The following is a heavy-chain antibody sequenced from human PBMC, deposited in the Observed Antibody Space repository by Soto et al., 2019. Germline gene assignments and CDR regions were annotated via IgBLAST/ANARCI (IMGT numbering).Heavy chain of an antibody. V-gene: IGHV4-30-2*01. CDR3: ARDRNGLGGIDY. Sequence: QLQLQESGSGLVKPSQTLSLTCAVSGGSISSGGFSWSWIRQPPGKGLEWIGYIFQSGSPSYNPSLQSRVTISVERSKNQFFLKLSSVTAADTAVYYCARDRNGLGGIDYWGQGTLVTVS. J-gene: IGHJ4*02. CDR2: IFQSGSP. D-gene: IGHD1-1*01. CDR1: GGSISSGGFS.